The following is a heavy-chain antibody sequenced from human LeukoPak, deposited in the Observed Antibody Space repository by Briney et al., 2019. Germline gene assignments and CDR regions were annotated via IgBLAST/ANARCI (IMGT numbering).Heavy chain of an antibody. CDR2: ISSSSSYI. Sequence: GGSLRLSCAASGFTFSSYSMNWVRQAPGKGLEWVSSISSSSSYIYYADSVKGRFTISRDNAKNSLYLQMNSLRAEGTAVYYCARRGYCSSTSCYYFDYWGQGTLVTVSS. CDR1: GFTFSSYS. J-gene: IGHJ4*02. V-gene: IGHV3-21*01. D-gene: IGHD2-2*01. CDR3: ARRGYCSSTSCYYFDY.